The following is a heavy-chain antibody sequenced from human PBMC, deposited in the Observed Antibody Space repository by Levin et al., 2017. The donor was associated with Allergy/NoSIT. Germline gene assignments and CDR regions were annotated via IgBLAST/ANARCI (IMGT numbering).Heavy chain of an antibody. J-gene: IGHJ4*02. V-gene: IGHV4-39*01. CDR1: GGSISSSSYY. D-gene: IGHD1-14*01. CDR2: IYYSGST. Sequence: SETLSLTCTVSGGSISSSSYYWGWIRQPPGKGLEWIGSIYYSGSTYYNPSLKSRVTISVDTSKNQFSLKLSSVTAADTAVYYCARRVSRRLPLYFDYWGQGTLVTVSS. CDR3: ARRVSRRLPLYFDY.